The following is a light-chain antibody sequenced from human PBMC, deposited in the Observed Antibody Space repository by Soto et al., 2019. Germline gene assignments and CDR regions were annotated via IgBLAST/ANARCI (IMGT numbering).Light chain of an antibody. V-gene: IGLV3-21*04. CDR1: NIGTKS. J-gene: IGLJ2*01. Sequence: SYELTQSPSVSVAPGRTARIACEGNNIGTKSVHWYQQRPGQAPVVVVYYDSDRPSGIPERFSGSNSGNTATLTISSVEARDEADYYCQVWDTSTFHPIFGGGTKLTVL. CDR2: YDS. CDR3: QVWDTSTFHPI.